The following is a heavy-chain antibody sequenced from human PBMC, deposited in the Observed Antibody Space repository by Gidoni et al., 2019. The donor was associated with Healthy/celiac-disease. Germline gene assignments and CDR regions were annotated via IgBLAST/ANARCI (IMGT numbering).Heavy chain of an antibody. V-gene: IGHV4-4*02. CDR2: LYPSGST. Sequence: VQLQESGPGLVKPSWTLSLTFAVSGGSISRITWCSWVRQPPGKGLEWIGELYPSGSTNYNTARKSRVTISVDKSKNQFSLKLSSVTAADTAVYYCARRGTIFGVVNAYWYFDLWGRGTLVTVSS. CDR1: GGSISRITW. D-gene: IGHD3-3*01. CDR3: ARRGTIFGVVNAYWYFDL. J-gene: IGHJ2*01.